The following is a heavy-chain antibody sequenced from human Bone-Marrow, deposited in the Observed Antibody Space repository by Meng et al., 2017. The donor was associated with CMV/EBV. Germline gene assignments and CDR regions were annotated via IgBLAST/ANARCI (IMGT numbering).Heavy chain of an antibody. CDR2: INPNSGGT. Sequence: ASVKVSCKASGYTFTNYYMHWVRQAPGQGLEWMGWINPNSGGTNYAQKFQGRVTMTRDTSISTAYMELSRLRSDDTAVYYCAREYQLLYNWFDPWGQGTLVTVSS. CDR1: GYTFTNYY. J-gene: IGHJ5*02. V-gene: IGHV1-2*02. D-gene: IGHD2-2*01. CDR3: AREYQLLYNWFDP.